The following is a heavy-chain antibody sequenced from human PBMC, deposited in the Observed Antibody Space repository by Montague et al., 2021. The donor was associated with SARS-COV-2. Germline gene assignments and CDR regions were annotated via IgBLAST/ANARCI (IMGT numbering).Heavy chain of an antibody. V-gene: IGHV4-61*02. CDR3: ARAGEQLVRGRWYFDY. J-gene: IGHJ4*02. CDR2: KYTTGST. Sequence: TLSLTCTVSGASITSGSYYWSWIRQPAGTRLEWIGRKYTTGSTNYDPSLKSRVAISVDTSKNQFSLKLSSVTAADPAVCYCARAGEQLVRGRWYFDYWGQGILVTVSP. D-gene: IGHD6-6*01. CDR1: GASITSGSYY.